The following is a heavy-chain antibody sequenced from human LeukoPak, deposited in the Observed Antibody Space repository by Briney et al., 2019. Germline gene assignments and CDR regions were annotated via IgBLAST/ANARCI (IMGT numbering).Heavy chain of an antibody. J-gene: IGHJ4*02. CDR2: IHYTGST. V-gene: IGHV4-39*01. CDR1: GGPIRSSGFY. Sequence: SETLSLTCTVSGGPIRSSGFYWGWIRQTPGKGLEWIGSIHYTGSTYYNPSLKSRVTVSVDTSRNQFSLKVTSVTAADTAFYYCARHTRSGYSYGYEDWGQGTLATVSS. CDR3: ARHTRSGYSYGYED. D-gene: IGHD5-18*01.